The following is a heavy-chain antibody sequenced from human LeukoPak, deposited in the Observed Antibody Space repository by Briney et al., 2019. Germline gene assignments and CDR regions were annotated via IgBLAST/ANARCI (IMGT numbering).Heavy chain of an antibody. CDR1: GFTFSNHW. D-gene: IGHD6-6*01. CDR2: IKQDGSEK. CDR3: ARNAFEYSSSYYFDY. V-gene: IGHV3-7*01. Sequence: PGGSLRLSCAASGFTFSNHWMSWVRQAPGKGLEWVANIKQDGSEKYYMDYMKGRFAISRDDAKNSLYLQMNSLRAEDTAVYYCARNAFEYSSSYYFDYWGQGILVTVS. J-gene: IGHJ4*02.